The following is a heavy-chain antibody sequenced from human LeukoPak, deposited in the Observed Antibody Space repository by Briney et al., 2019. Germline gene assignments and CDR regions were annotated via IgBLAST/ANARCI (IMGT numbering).Heavy chain of an antibody. V-gene: IGHV3-23*01. J-gene: IGHJ4*02. Sequence: GGSLRLSCAASRFTFSSYGMEWVRQAPGKGLEWDSAISGSGGSTYYADSVKGRFTISRDNSKNTLYLQMNSLRAEDTAVYYCARDGLYYGSGTLDYWGQGTLVTVSS. D-gene: IGHD3-10*01. CDR3: ARDGLYYGSGTLDY. CDR1: RFTFSSYG. CDR2: ISGSGGST.